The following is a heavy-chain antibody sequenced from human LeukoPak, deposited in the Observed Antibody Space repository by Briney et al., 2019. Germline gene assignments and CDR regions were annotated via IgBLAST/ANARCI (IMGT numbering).Heavy chain of an antibody. Sequence: SETLSLTCTVSGGSISSSSYYWGWIRQPPGKGLEWIGSIYYSGSTYYNPSLKSRVTISVDTSKNQFSLKLSSVTAADTAVYYCAREGWNYGGNYYYYYMDVWGKGTTVTVSS. J-gene: IGHJ6*03. V-gene: IGHV4-39*07. D-gene: IGHD1-7*01. CDR2: IYYSGST. CDR1: GGSISSSSYY. CDR3: AREGWNYGGNYYYYYMDV.